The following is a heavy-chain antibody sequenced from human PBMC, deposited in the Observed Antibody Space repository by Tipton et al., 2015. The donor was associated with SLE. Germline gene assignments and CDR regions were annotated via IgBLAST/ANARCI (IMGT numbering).Heavy chain of an antibody. CDR2: IYYSGST. D-gene: IGHD3-10*01. J-gene: IGHJ4*02. CDR3: AAGVESPFDY. Sequence: TLSLTCTVSGGSISSSSYYWGWIRQPPGKGLEWIGSIYYSGSTYYNPSLKSRVTISVDTSKNQFSLKLSSVTAADTAVYYCAAGVESPFDYWGQGTLVTVSS. CDR1: GGSISSSSYY. V-gene: IGHV4-39*07.